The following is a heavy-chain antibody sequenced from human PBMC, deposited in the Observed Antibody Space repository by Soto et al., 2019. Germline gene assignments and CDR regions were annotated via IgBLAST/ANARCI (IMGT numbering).Heavy chain of an antibody. Sequence: EVQLLESGGGLVQPGGSLRLSCAASGFTFSSYAMSWVRQAPGKGLEWVSAISGSGGSTYYADSVKGRFTSSRDNSKNTLYLQMNSLSAEDTAVYYCAKDQGGIVATITPVYGYWGQGTLVTVSS. J-gene: IGHJ4*02. CDR3: AKDQGGIVATITPVYGY. D-gene: IGHD5-12*01. CDR2: ISGSGGST. V-gene: IGHV3-23*01. CDR1: GFTFSSYA.